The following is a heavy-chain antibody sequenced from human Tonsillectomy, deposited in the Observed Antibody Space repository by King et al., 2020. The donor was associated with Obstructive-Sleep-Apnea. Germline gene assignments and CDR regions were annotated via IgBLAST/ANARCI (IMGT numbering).Heavy chain of an antibody. J-gene: IGHJ3*02. CDR1: GFTFSSYA. Sequence: VQLVESGGGLVQPGGSLRLSCAASGFTFSSYAMSWVRQAPGKGLEWVSVISGSGGSTYYADSVKGRFIISRDNSKNTLYLQMNSLRAVDTAVYYCARDGYCSGGSCYGGAFDIWGQGTMVTVSS. CDR3: ARDGYCSGGSCYGGAFDI. D-gene: IGHD2-15*01. CDR2: ISGSGGST. V-gene: IGHV3-23*04.